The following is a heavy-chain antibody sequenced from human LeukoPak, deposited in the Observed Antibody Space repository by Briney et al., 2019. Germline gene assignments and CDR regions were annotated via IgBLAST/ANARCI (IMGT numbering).Heavy chain of an antibody. CDR3: ARLGLSAGSVGDY. D-gene: IGHD7-27*01. J-gene: IGHJ4*02. CDR2: ISSSGSTI. Sequence: QPGGSLRLSCAASGFTFSSFEMIWVRQAPGKGLEWVSYISSSGSTIYYADSVKGRFTISRDNAKNSLYVQMNSLSAEDTAVYYCARLGLSAGSVGDYWGQGTLVTVSS. V-gene: IGHV3-48*03. CDR1: GFTFSSFE.